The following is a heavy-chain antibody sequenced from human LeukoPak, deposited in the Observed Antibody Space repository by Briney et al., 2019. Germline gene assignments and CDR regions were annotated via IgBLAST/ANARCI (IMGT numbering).Heavy chain of an antibody. CDR2: ISAYNGNT. CDR1: GYTFTSYG. J-gene: IGHJ5*02. Sequence: ASVKVSCKASGYTFTSYGISWVRQAPGQGLEWMGWISAYNGNTNYAQKLQGRVTMTTDTSTSIAYMELRSLRSDDTAVYYCARVLSENFGVLNNWFDPWGQGTLVTVSS. V-gene: IGHV1-18*01. D-gene: IGHD3-3*01. CDR3: ARVLSENFGVLNNWFDP.